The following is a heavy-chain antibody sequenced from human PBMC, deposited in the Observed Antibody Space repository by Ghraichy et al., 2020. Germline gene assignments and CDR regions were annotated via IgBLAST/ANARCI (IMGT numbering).Heavy chain of an antibody. CDR3: VKQRGSWHYHIYGLDV. V-gene: IGHV3-64D*06. Sequence: GGSLRLSCSASGFTFGSFALHWVRQTPGKGLEYVSGISANGDSTNHADSMKARFTISRDNSKNTVSLHIISLRPEDTAVYHCVKQRGSWHYHIYGLDVWGQGTTVTVSS. CDR2: ISANGDST. CDR1: GFTFGSFA. J-gene: IGHJ6*02. D-gene: IGHD3-10*01.